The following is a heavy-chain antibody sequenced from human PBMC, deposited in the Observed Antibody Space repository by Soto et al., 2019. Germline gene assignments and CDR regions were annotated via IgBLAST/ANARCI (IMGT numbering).Heavy chain of an antibody. CDR1: GFTFSSYG. CDR3: AKALYSDYELTTFDY. J-gene: IGHJ4*02. D-gene: IGHD4-17*01. Sequence: EVQLLESGGGLEQPGNFLRLSCAASGFTFSSYGMSWVRQAPGKGLEWVSAMSGSGDRSYYTESVKGRFIISRDNSKSTLYLHMSTLRAEDTAVYYCAKALYSDYELTTFDYWGQGSLVTVSS. V-gene: IGHV3-23*01. CDR2: MSGSGDRS.